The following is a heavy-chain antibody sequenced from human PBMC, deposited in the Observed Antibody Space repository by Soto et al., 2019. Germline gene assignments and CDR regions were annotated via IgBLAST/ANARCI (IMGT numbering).Heavy chain of an antibody. D-gene: IGHD3-10*01. CDR3: ARDRGRGEVYNAVDF. V-gene: IGHV4-31*03. J-gene: IGHJ4*02. Sequence: TLSLTCTVSGGSLNSGNYYWSWIRQLPGEGLEWIGYIHYSATTYYNPSLKSRVSIALDTSKNQFSLKVNSVTAADTAVYYCARDRGRGEVYNAVDFWGLGTLVTVSS. CDR2: IHYSATT. CDR1: GGSLNSGNYY.